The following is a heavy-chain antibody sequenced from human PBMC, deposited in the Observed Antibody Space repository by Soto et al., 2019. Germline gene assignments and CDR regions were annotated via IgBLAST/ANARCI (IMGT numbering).Heavy chain of an antibody. Sequence: SVKVSCKASGGTFSSYTISWVRQAPGQGLEWMGRIIPILGIANYAQKFQGRVTITADKSTNTAYMELSSLRSEDTAVYYCATVGALGPLADAFDIWGQGTMVTVSS. CDR3: ATVGALGPLADAFDI. J-gene: IGHJ3*02. D-gene: IGHD3-16*01. V-gene: IGHV1-69*02. CDR1: GGTFSSYT. CDR2: IIPILGIA.